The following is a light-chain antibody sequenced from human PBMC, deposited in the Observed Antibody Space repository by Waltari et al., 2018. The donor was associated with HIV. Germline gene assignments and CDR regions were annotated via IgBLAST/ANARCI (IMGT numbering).Light chain of an antibody. CDR1: QGIRNA. J-gene: IGKJ1*01. CDR2: AAS. V-gene: IGKV1-17*01. CDR3: LQHNSYPWT. Sequence: DIQMTQSPSSLSASVGDRVTITCRASQGIRNALGWYQQKPGKAPNRLIYAASSLQSGVPSRFSGSGSGTEFTLTISSLETEDFATYSCLQHNSYPWTFGQGTKVEIK.